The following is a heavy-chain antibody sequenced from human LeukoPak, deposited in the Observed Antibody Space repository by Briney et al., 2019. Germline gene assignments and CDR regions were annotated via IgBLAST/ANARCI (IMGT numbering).Heavy chain of an antibody. D-gene: IGHD3-9*01. CDR3: ARGSHILTGYYMSD. CDR1: GGSISSYY. V-gene: IGHV4-59*01. Sequence: SETLSLTCTVSGGSISSYYWSWIRQPPGKGLEWIGYIYSSGSTNYNPSLKSRVTISVDTSKNQFSLKLSSVTAADTAVYYCARGSHILTGYYMSDWGQGTLVTVSS. CDR2: IYSSGST. J-gene: IGHJ4*02.